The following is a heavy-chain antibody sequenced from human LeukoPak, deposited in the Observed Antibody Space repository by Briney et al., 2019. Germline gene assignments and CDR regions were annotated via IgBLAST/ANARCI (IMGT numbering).Heavy chain of an antibody. CDR1: GFTFSSYV. J-gene: IGHJ5*02. Sequence: GSLRLSCAASGFTFSSYVMTWVRPAPGKGLEWVSAISGSGSNTYYSDSVKGRFTISRDNSKNTLFLQMNSLRAEDTAVYYCATPVRFLEWFDHWGQGTLVTVSS. CDR3: ATPVRFLEWFDH. D-gene: IGHD3-3*01. CDR2: ISGSGSNT. V-gene: IGHV3-23*01.